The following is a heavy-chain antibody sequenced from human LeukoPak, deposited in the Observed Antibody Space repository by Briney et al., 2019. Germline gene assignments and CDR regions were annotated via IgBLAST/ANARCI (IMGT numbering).Heavy chain of an antibody. CDR2: ISSSGSTI. CDR1: GFTFSSYE. D-gene: IGHD3-10*01. Sequence: GGSLRLSCAASGFTFSSYEMNWVRQAPGKGLEWVSYISSSGSTIYYADSVKGRFTISRDNAKNSLYLQMNSLRAEDTAVYYCASEKYYGSGSYRDYWGQGTLVTVSS. J-gene: IGHJ4*02. V-gene: IGHV3-48*03. CDR3: ASEKYYGSGSYRDY.